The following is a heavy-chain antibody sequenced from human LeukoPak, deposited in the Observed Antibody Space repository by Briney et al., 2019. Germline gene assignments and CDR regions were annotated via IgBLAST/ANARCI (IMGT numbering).Heavy chain of an antibody. CDR3: ARVFAGRVTTSGMSLGYPDY. V-gene: IGHV1-3*01. Sequence: GASVKVSCKASGYTFTHYAMHWVRQAPGQRLEWMGWINAGNGNTKYSQKFQGRVTISRDTSASTAYMELRSLRSDDTAVYYCARVFAGRVTTSGMSLGYPDYWGQGTLVTVSS. D-gene: IGHD1-26*01. CDR1: GYTFTHYA. J-gene: IGHJ4*02. CDR2: INAGNGNT.